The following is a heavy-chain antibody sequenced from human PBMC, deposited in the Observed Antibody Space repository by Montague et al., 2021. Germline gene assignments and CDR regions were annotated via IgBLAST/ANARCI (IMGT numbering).Heavy chain of an antibody. V-gene: IGHV3-23*01. D-gene: IGHD4-17*01. CDR2: ITRGGST. Sequence: SLRLSCAASGFPFSSYAMSWVRQAPGKGLKWVSSITRGGSTYYADSVTGRFTISRDNSKNTLYLQMSSLRAEDTAVYYCTKDQDDYGDYVDWVDTWGQGTLVTVSS. CDR3: TKDQDDYGDYVDWVDT. J-gene: IGHJ5*02. CDR1: GFPFSSYA.